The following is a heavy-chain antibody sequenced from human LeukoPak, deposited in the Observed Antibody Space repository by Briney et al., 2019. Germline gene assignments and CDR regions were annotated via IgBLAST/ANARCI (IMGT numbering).Heavy chain of an antibody. V-gene: IGHV5-51*01. CDR3: ARVVSYYDILTGSTMGYYFDY. CDR1: GYSFTSYW. D-gene: IGHD3-9*01. J-gene: IGHJ4*02. Sequence: GESLKISCKGSGYSFTSYWIGWVRQMPGKGLEWMGIIYPGDSDTRYSPFFQGQVTISADKSISTAYLQWSSLKASDTAMYYCARVVSYYDILTGSTMGYYFDYWGQGTLVTVSS. CDR2: IYPGDSDT.